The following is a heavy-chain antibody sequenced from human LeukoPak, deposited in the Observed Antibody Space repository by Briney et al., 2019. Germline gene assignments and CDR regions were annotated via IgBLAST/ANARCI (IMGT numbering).Heavy chain of an antibody. CDR3: AKGTHYDFWSGYYHEDAFDI. Sequence: GSLRLSCTVSGFTVSSNSMSWVRQAPGKGLEWVSFIYSDNTHYSDSVKGRFTISRDNSKNTLYLQMNSLRAEDTAVYYCAKGTHYDFWSGYYHEDAFDIWGQGTMVTVSS. D-gene: IGHD3-3*01. CDR2: IYSDNT. V-gene: IGHV3-66*03. CDR1: GFTVSSNS. J-gene: IGHJ3*02.